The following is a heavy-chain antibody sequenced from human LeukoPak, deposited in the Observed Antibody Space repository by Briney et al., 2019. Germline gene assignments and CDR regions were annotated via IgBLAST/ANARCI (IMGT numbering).Heavy chain of an antibody. V-gene: IGHV4-4*09. Sequence: SETLSLTCTVSGGSISSYYWSWIRQPPGKGLEWIGYIYTSGGTNYNPSLKSRVTISIDTSKNQFSLKLSSVTAADTAVYYCARRATMLAGGYFDYWGQGTLVSVSS. J-gene: IGHJ4*02. CDR1: GGSISSYY. CDR3: ARRATMLAGGYFDY. CDR2: IYTSGGT. D-gene: IGHD5-12*01.